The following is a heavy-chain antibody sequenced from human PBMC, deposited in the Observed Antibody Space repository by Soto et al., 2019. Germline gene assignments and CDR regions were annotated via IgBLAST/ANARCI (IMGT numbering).Heavy chain of an antibody. D-gene: IGHD3-22*01. CDR3: AIEYYDRRGQANTFDI. CDR2: VYYSGST. Sequence: SETLSLTCTVSGVSIRSSYWSWIRQSPGKRLEWIGYVYYSGSTNYNPSLKSRVTISVDTSKNQFSLKLSSVTAADTAVYYCAIEYYDRRGQANTFDIWGQGTMVTVSS. J-gene: IGHJ3*02. CDR1: GVSIRSSY. V-gene: IGHV4-59*01.